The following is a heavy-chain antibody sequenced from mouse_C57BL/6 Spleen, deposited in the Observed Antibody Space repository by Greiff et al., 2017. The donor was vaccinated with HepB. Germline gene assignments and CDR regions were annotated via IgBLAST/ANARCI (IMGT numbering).Heavy chain of an antibody. Sequence: VQLQQSGAELVKPGASVKISCKASGYTFTDYYINWVKQRPGQGLEWIGKIGPGSGSTYYNEKFKGKATLTADKSSSTAYMQLSSLTSEDSAVYFCARGDFYYYGSSPWFAYWGQGTLVTVSA. V-gene: IGHV1-77*01. CDR3: ARGDFYYYGSSPWFAY. D-gene: IGHD1-1*01. J-gene: IGHJ3*01. CDR2: IGPGSGST. CDR1: GYTFTDYY.